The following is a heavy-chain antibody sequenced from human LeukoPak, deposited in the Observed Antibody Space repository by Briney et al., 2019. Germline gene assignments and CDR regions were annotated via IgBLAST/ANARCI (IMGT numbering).Heavy chain of an antibody. D-gene: IGHD3-22*01. V-gene: IGHV3-30*18. CDR1: GFNFSSYG. J-gene: IGHJ4*02. CDR2: ISYDGSNQ. Sequence: GGSLRLFCAASGFNFSSYGMHWLRQAPGKGLEWVAVISYDGSNQYYADSVKGRFTISRVNYKNTLYLQMNSLRAEDTAVYYCAKDLFPILVVTPFDYWGQGTLVTVSS. CDR3: AKDLFPILVVTPFDY.